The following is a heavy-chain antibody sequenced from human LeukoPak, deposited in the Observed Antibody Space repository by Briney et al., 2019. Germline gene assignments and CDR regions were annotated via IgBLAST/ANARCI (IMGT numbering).Heavy chain of an antibody. CDR3: ARDRYSGYVDHY. V-gene: IGHV3-7*01. CDR1: GFTFSSYW. Sequence: GGSLRLSCAASGFTFSSYWVSWVRQAPGKGLEWVANIKQDGSEKYYVDSVKGRFTISRDNAKNSLYLQMNSLRAEDTAVYYCARDRYSGYVDHYWGQGTLVTVSS. D-gene: IGHD5-12*01. CDR2: IKQDGSEK. J-gene: IGHJ4*02.